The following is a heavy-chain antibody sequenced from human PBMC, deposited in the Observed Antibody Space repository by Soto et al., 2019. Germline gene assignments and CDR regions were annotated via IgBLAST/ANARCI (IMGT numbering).Heavy chain of an antibody. D-gene: IGHD4-4*01. CDR1: GFTFSSYA. Sequence: GSLRLSCAASGFTFSSYAMSWVRQAPGKGLEWVSAISGSGGSTYYADSVKGRFTISRDNSKNTLYLQMNSLRAEDTAVYYCAKDEYSNFSYYYYYYGMDVWGQGTTVTVSS. J-gene: IGHJ6*02. V-gene: IGHV3-23*01. CDR2: ISGSGGST. CDR3: AKDEYSNFSYYYYYYGMDV.